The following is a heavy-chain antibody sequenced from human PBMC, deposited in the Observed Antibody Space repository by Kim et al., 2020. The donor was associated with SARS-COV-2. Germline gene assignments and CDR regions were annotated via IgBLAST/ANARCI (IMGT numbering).Heavy chain of an antibody. CDR1: GFTFSSYE. D-gene: IGHD5-12*01. V-gene: IGHV3-48*03. CDR2: ISSSGSTI. CDR3: ARGLARRVPYFDY. J-gene: IGHJ4*02. Sequence: GGSLRLSCAASGFTFSSYEMNWVRQAPGKGLEWVSYISSSGSTIYYADSVKGRFTISRNNAKNSLYLQMNSLRAEETAVYYCARGLARRVPYFDYWGQGTLVTVSS.